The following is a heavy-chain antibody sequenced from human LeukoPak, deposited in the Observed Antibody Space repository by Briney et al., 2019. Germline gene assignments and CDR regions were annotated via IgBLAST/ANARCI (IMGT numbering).Heavy chain of an antibody. V-gene: IGHV4-39*01. CDR3: ARHGGLRNYYYYMDV. D-gene: IGHD5-12*01. CDR1: GGSISSSSYY. CDR2: IYYSGST. Sequence: PSETLSLTCTVSGGSISSSSYYWGWIRQPPEKGLEWIGSIYYSGSTYYNPSLKSRVTISVDTSKNQFSLKLSSVTAADTAVYYCARHGGLRNYYYYMDVWGKGTTVTISS. J-gene: IGHJ6*03.